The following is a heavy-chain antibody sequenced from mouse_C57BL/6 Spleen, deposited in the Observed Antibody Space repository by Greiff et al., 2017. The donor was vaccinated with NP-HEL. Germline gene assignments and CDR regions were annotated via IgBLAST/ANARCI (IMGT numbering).Heavy chain of an antibody. J-gene: IGHJ3*01. CDR3: TREGDLYDGYQAWFAY. Sequence: QVQLQQSGAELVRPGASVTLSCKASGYTFTDYEMHWVKQTPVHGLEWIGAIDPETGGTAYNQKFKGKAILTADKSSSTAYMELRSLTSEDAAVYYCTREGDLYDGYQAWFAYWGQGTLVTVSA. CDR1: GYTFTDYE. V-gene: IGHV1-15*01. CDR2: IDPETGGT. D-gene: IGHD2-3*01.